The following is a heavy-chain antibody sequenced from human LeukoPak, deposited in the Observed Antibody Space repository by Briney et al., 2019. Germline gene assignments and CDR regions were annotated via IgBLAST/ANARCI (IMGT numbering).Heavy chain of an antibody. J-gene: IGHJ3*02. V-gene: IGHV3-23*01. CDR1: GFTFSSYA. CDR3: ARVGEAFGYRSRGVVFDI. Sequence: GGSLRLSCAASGFTFSSYAMSWVRQAPGKGLEWVSAISGSGGSTYYADSVKGRFTISRDNSKNTLYLQMNSLRAEDTAVYYCARVGEAFGYRSRGVVFDIWGQGTMVTVFS. CDR2: ISGSGGST. D-gene: IGHD6-13*01.